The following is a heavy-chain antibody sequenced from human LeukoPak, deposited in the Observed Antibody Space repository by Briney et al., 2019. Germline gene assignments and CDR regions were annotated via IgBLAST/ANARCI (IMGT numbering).Heavy chain of an antibody. D-gene: IGHD1-26*01. J-gene: IGHJ4*02. V-gene: IGHV4-39*07. CDR2: IYYSGST. CDR3: ARSDWMGASTDY. CDR1: GGSISRSSYY. Sequence: SETLSLTCTVSGGSISRSSYYWGWIRQPPGEGLEWIGSIYYSGSTYYNPSLKSRVTISVDTSKNQFSLKLSSVTAADTAVYYCARSDWMGASTDYWGQGTLVTVSS.